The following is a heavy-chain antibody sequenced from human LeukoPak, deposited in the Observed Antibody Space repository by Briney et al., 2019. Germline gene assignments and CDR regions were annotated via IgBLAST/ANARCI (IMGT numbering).Heavy chain of an antibody. J-gene: IGHJ4*02. CDR2: IRSKTYGGTT. V-gene: IGHV3-49*04. D-gene: IGHD2-2*01. CDR1: GFTFGDYA. Sequence: GGSLRLSCTASGFTFGDYAMSWVRQAPGKGLECVGFIRSKTYGGTTEYAASVKGRFTILRDDSKSIAYLQMYSLKAEDTAVYYCTRVGYCSTTSCYWFGYWGQGTLVTVSS. CDR3: TRVGYCSTTSCYWFGY.